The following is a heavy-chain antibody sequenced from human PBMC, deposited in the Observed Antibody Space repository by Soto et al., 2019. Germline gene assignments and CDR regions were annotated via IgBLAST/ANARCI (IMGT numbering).Heavy chain of an antibody. CDR2: IIPIFGTA. J-gene: IGHJ4*02. CDR3: AREGGRHSGGIDY. D-gene: IGHD1-26*01. V-gene: IGHV1-69*01. Sequence: QVQLVQSGAEVKKPGSSVKVSCKASGGTFSSYSINWVRQAPGQGLEWMGEIIPIFGTANYAQKFQGRVTITADESTSTAYLELSSLRSEDTAVYYCAREGGRHSGGIDYWGQGTVVSVSS. CDR1: GGTFSSYS.